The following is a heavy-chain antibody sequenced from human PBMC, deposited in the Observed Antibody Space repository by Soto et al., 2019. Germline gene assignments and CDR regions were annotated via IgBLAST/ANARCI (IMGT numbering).Heavy chain of an antibody. CDR1: GYSFAGYW. J-gene: IGHJ4*02. V-gene: IGHV5-10-1*01. D-gene: IGHD3-22*01. CDR2: IDPSDSQT. Sequence: GESLKISCKGSGYSFAGYWITWVRQKPGKGLEWMGRIDPSDSQTYYSPSFRGHVTTSVTKSITTVFLQWSSLRASDTAMYYCARQIYDSDTGPNFQYYFDSWGQGTTATVPS. CDR3: ARQIYDSDTGPNFQYYFDS.